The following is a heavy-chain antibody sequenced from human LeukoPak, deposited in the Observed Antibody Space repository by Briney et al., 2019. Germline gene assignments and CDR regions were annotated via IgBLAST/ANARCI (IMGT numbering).Heavy chain of an antibody. Sequence: GGTLRLSCAASGFTFSSYSMSWVRQAPGKGLEWVSSISSSSSYIYYADSVKGRFTISRDNAKNSLYLQMNSLRAEDTAVYYCARVYHAYVAFDYWGQGTLVTVSS. D-gene: IGHD3-10*02. CDR3: ARVYHAYVAFDY. J-gene: IGHJ4*02. CDR2: ISSSSSYI. V-gene: IGHV3-21*01. CDR1: GFTFSSYS.